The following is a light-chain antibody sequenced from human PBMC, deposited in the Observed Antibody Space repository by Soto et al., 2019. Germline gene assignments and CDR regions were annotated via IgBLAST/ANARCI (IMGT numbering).Light chain of an antibody. Sequence: QSVLTQPPSVSGAPGQRVTMSCTGSSSNIGAGYDVHWYQQLPGTAPKLLIYGNSNRPSGVPDRFSGSKSGTSASLAITGLQAEDEADYYCQYYDSSLSGWVFGGGTK. CDR3: QYYDSSLSGWV. CDR1: SSNIGAGYD. J-gene: IGLJ3*02. CDR2: GNS. V-gene: IGLV1-40*01.